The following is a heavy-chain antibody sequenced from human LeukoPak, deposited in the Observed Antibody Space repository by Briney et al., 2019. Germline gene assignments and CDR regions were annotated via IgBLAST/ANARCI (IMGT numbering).Heavy chain of an antibody. CDR1: GDSVSSNSAA. V-gene: IGHV6-1*01. CDR2: TYYRSKWYN. Sequence: SQTLSLTCAISGDSVSSNSAAWNWIRQSPSRGLEWLGRTYYRSKWYNDYAVSVKSRITINPDTSKNQFSLQLNSVTPEDTAVYYCARGAIAAAYFYYYYYYMDVWGKGTTVTVSS. CDR3: ARGAIAAAYFYYYYYYMDV. D-gene: IGHD6-13*01. J-gene: IGHJ6*03.